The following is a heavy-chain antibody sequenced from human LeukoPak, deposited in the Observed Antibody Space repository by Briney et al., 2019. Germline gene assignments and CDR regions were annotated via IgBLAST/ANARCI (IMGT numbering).Heavy chain of an antibody. Sequence: SVKVSCKASGGTFSSYAISWVRQAPGQGLEWMGGIIPIFGTANYAQKFQGRVTITADESTSTAYMELSSLRSEDTAVYYCARGAGGVVAFYWYFDLWGRGTLVTVSS. CDR1: GGTFSSYA. D-gene: IGHD3-16*01. CDR3: ARGAGGVVAFYWYFDL. V-gene: IGHV1-69*13. CDR2: IIPIFGTA. J-gene: IGHJ2*01.